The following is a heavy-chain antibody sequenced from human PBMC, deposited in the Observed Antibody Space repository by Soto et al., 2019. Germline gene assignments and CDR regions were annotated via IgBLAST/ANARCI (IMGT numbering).Heavy chain of an antibody. V-gene: IGHV3-23*01. CDR1: EFTFSSYA. J-gene: IGHJ4*02. D-gene: IGHD3-9*01. Sequence: SLRLSCAASEFTFSSYAMSWVRQAPGKGVKWVSAISGSGGSTYYADSVQGRFTISSNNSKNTLYLQMNSLRAEDTAVYYSAKDGSYDFLTGVLFDYWGQGTLVTVSS. CDR3: AKDGSYDFLTGVLFDY. CDR2: ISGSGGST.